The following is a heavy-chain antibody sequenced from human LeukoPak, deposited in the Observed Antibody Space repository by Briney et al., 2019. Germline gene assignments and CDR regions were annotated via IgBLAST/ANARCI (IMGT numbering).Heavy chain of an antibody. CDR2: IYYSGST. CDR3: ARHSDDIAAYDY. J-gene: IGHJ4*02. D-gene: IGHD6-13*01. Sequence: SETLSLTCTVSGGSISSSSYYWGWIRQPPGKGLEWIGSIYYSGSTYYNPSLKSRVTISVDTSKNQFSLKLSSVTAADTAVYYCARHSDDIAAYDYWGQGTLVTVSS. CDR1: GGSISSSSYY. V-gene: IGHV4-39*01.